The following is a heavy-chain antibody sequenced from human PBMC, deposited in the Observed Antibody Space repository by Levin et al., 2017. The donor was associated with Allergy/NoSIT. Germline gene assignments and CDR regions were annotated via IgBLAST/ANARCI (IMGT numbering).Heavy chain of an antibody. CDR1: GASISTGTYQ. D-gene: IGHD6-19*01. CDR3: ARTVPGTTFGDY. Sequence: KTSETLSLTCTVSGASISTGTYQCDWIRQPPGKGLEWIGSIYNSGGTYYNPSLKSRVTISVDTSKNQFSLKLSSVTAADTAVYYCARTVPGTTFGDYWGQGALVTVSS. V-gene: IGHV4-39*01. J-gene: IGHJ4*02. CDR2: IYNSGGT.